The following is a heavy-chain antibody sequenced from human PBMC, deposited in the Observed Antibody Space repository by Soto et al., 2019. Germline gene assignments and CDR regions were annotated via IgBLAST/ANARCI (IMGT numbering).Heavy chain of an antibody. CDR3: AGASGGYFAPYYFDY. D-gene: IGHD6-19*01. J-gene: IGHJ4*02. CDR1: GFTFSIYS. Sequence: GGSLRLSCAASGFTFSIYSMNWVRQAPGKGLEWVSSISSSSSYIYYADSVKGRFTISRDNAKNSLYLQMNSLRAEDTAVYYCAGASGGYFAPYYFDYWGQGTLVTVSS. V-gene: IGHV3-21*01. CDR2: ISSSSSYI.